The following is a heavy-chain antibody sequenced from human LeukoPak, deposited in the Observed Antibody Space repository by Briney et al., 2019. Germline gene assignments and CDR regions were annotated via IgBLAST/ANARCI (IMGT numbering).Heavy chain of an antibody. CDR1: GFTFSSYS. V-gene: IGHV3-48*04. J-gene: IGHJ6*02. CDR3: ARDIRSGSSWYPYYYGMDV. Sequence: GGSLRLSCAASGFTFSSYSMNWVRQAPGKGLEWVSYISSSSSTIYYADSVKGRFTISRDNAKNSLYLQMNSLRAEDTAVYYCARDIRSGSSWYPYYYGMDVWGQGTTVTVSS. CDR2: ISSSSSTI. D-gene: IGHD6-13*01.